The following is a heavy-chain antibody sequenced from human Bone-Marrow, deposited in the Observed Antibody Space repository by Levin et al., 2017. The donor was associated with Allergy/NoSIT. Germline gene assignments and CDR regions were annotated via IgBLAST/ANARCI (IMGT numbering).Heavy chain of an antibody. CDR3: ARDQRGRRPVGVDYYQYMDV. CDR1: GFTLRTYG. CDR2: TLTDGNSD. J-gene: IGHJ6*03. Sequence: GESLKISCAASGFTLRTYGMHWVRQAPGKGLEWVAITLTDGNSDFYIDSVKGRFTISRDNSENTLYLQMNSLKAEDTGVYYCARDQRGRRPVGVDYYQYMDVWGKGTTVIVSS. D-gene: IGHD3-3*01. V-gene: IGHV3-30*02.